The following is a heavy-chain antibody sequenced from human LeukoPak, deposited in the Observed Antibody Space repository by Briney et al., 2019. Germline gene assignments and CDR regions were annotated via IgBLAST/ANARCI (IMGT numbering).Heavy chain of an antibody. V-gene: IGHV6-1*01. J-gene: IGHJ4*02. Sequence: SQTLSLTCAISGDSVPSNSAAWNWIRQSPSRGLERLGRTYFRSKWYYDYAVSVKRRITINPDTSENQFSLQLNSVTPEDTAVYFCARQGPVWPFDYWGQGTLVTVSS. CDR2: TYFRSKWYY. CDR1: GDSVPSNSAA. CDR3: ARQGPVWPFDY. D-gene: IGHD2-8*01.